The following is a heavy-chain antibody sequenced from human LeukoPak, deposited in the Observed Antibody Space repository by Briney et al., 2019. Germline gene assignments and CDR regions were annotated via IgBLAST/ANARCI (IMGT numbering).Heavy chain of an antibody. D-gene: IGHD3-22*01. Sequence: GGSLRLSCAAPGFTFSSYAMHWVRQAPGKGLECVAVISYDGSNKYYADSVKGRFTISRDNSKNTLYLQMNSLRAEDTAVYYCALPGYDSSGYYYFDYWGQGTLVTVSS. J-gene: IGHJ4*02. CDR2: ISYDGSNK. V-gene: IGHV3-30-3*01. CDR1: GFTFSSYA. CDR3: ALPGYDSSGYYYFDY.